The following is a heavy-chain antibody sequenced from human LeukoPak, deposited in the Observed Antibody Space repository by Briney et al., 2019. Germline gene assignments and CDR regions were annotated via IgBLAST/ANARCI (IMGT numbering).Heavy chain of an antibody. CDR3: AKGSSTVTSRAAFDN. D-gene: IGHD4-17*01. CDR1: GFTFSSYA. J-gene: IGHJ3*02. CDR2: LTASGNTA. Sequence: GESLRLSCAASGFTFSSYAMSWVRQAPGKGLEWVSGLTASGNTAYYADSVRGRFTTSRDNSKNTLYLHMNSLRAEDTAVYYCAKGSSTVTSRAAFDNWGQGTMVTVSS. V-gene: IGHV3-23*01.